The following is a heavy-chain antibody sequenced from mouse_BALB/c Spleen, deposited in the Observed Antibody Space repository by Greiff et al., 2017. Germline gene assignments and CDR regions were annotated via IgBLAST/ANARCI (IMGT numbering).Heavy chain of an antibody. CDR1: GYSFTSYY. D-gene: IGHD2-4*01. J-gene: IGHJ4*01. V-gene: IGHV1S135*01. CDR3: ARDDYDGGYYAMDY. CDR2: IDPFNGGT. Sequence: VQLQQSGPELMKPGASVKISCKASGYSFTSYYMHWVKQSHGKSLEWIGYIDPFNGGTSYNQKFKGKATLTVDKSSSTAYMHLSSLTSEDSAVYYCARDDYDGGYYAMDYWVKEPQSPSPQ.